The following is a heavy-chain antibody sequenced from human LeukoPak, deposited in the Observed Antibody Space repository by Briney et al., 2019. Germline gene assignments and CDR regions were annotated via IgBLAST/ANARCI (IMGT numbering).Heavy chain of an antibody. D-gene: IGHD5-18*01. V-gene: IGHV3-30*18. CDR2: ISYDGSDK. J-gene: IGHJ4*02. CDR1: GFTFSSYG. CDR3: AKNAHYQGYSYGGIDY. Sequence: GGSLRLSCAASGFTFSSYGMHWVRQAPGKGLEWVAVISYDGSDKYSADSVKGRFTISRDNSKNTLYLQMNSLRAEDTAAYYCAKNAHYQGYSYGGIDYWGQGTLVTVSS.